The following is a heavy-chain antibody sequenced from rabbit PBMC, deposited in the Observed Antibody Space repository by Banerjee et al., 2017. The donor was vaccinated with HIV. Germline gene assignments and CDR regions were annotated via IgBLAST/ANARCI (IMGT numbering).Heavy chain of an antibody. J-gene: IGHJ4*01. V-gene: IGHV1S45*01. Sequence: QEQLVESGGGLVKPGASLTLTCKASGFSFSNKAVMCWVRQAPGKGLEWIACIYTATGKGVYANWEKGRFTISSNSSTTVPLQMTSLTGADTATYFCAKDLVGVIGWNFSLWGPGTLVTVS. CDR1: GFSFSNKAV. D-gene: IGHD1-1*01. CDR3: AKDLVGVIGWNFSL. CDR2: IYTATGKG.